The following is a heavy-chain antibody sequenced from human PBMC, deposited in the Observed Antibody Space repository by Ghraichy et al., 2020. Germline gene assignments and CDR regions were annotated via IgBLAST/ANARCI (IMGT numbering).Heavy chain of an antibody. V-gene: IGHV1-18*01. Sequence: ASVKVSCKTSGYPFVNYGITWLRQAPGQGLAWMGWVDPYKGDTNYTQSLQYRVTMTTDTSTNTAYMELRSLTSDDTAVYYCARDNGSGRTYYWGQGTLVTVSS. D-gene: IGHD3-10*01. CDR2: VDPYKGDT. CDR3: ARDNGSGRTYY. CDR1: GYPFVNYG. J-gene: IGHJ4*02.